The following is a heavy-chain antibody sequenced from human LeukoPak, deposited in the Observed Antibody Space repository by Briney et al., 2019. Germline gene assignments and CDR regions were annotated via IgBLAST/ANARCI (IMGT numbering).Heavy chain of an antibody. V-gene: IGHV3-74*01. D-gene: IGHD2/OR15-2a*01. CDR1: GFTFCSYW. J-gene: IGHJ5*02. Sequence: GGSLRLSCAASGFTFCSYWMHWVRHAPGKGPVWVSRVDVHGQGTAYADSVKGRFTISRDNAKNTLSLQMNSLSAEDTAVYYCARSNYDSTTFYYHLDLWGQGTLVTVSS. CDR2: VDVHGQGT. CDR3: ARSNYDSTTFYYHLDL.